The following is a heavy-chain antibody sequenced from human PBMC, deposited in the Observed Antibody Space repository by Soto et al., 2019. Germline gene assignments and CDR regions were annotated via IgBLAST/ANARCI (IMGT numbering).Heavy chain of an antibody. CDR2: ISSSSSTI. V-gene: IGHV3-48*02. CDR3: ASGFWSGYFPAGGDNYYYGMDV. Sequence: GGSLRLSCAASGFTFSSYSMNWVRQAPGEGLEWVSYISSSSSTIYYADSVKGRFTISRDNAKNSLYLQMNSLRDEDTAVYYCASGFWSGYFPAGGDNYYYGMDVWGQGTTVTVSS. D-gene: IGHD3-3*01. CDR1: GFTFSSYS. J-gene: IGHJ6*02.